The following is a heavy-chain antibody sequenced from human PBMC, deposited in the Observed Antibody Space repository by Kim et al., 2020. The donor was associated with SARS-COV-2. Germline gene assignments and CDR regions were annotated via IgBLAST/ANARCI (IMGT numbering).Heavy chain of an antibody. D-gene: IGHD3-10*01. Sequence: GGSLRLSCVVSGFTFSSYGMHWVRQAPGKGLEWVAVIWYDGTNKYYADSVKGRFTISRDNSKNTLYLQVNSLRAEDTAVYYCARGPLRGGVYLDYWGQGTLVTVSS. J-gene: IGHJ4*02. CDR3: ARGPLRGGVYLDY. V-gene: IGHV3-33*01. CDR1: GFTFSSYG. CDR2: IWYDGTNK.